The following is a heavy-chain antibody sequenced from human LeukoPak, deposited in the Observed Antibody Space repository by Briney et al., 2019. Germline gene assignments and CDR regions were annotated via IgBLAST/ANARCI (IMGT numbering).Heavy chain of an antibody. CDR2: INPNSGGT. V-gene: IGHV1-2*02. Sequence: ASVKVSCKASGYTFTGYYMHWVRQALGQGLEWMGWINPNSGGTNYAQKFQGRVTMTRDTSISTAYMELSRLRSDDTAVYYCARDRRSGGSFDPWGQGTLVTVSS. CDR3: ARDRRSGGSFDP. CDR1: GYTFTGYY. D-gene: IGHD6-25*01. J-gene: IGHJ5*02.